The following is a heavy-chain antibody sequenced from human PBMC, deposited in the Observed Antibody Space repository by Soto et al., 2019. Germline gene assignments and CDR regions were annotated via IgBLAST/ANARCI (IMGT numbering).Heavy chain of an antibody. CDR1: GGTFSSYA. CDR3: ARGQSGSWYVDWFDP. D-gene: IGHD6-13*01. CDR2: TIPIFGTA. V-gene: IGHV1-69*13. J-gene: IGHJ5*02. Sequence: ASVKVSCKASGGTFSSYAISWVRQAPGQGLEWMGGTIPIFGTANYAQKFQGRVTITADESTSTAYMELSSLRSEDTAVYYCARGQSGSWYVDWFDPWGQGTLVTVSS.